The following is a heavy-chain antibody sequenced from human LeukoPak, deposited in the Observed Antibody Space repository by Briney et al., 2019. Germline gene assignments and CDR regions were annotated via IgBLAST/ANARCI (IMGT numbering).Heavy chain of an antibody. J-gene: IGHJ4*02. Sequence: GGSLRLSCAASGFTFSDYYMSWIRQAPRKGLEWVSYISSSSSYTKYADSVRGRFTISRDNAKNSLYLQVNSLRAEDTAVYYCARGTGTTAYFDYWGQGTLVTVSS. CDR3: ARGTGTTAYFDY. D-gene: IGHD1-1*01. CDR2: ISSSSSYT. V-gene: IGHV3-11*06. CDR1: GFTFSDYY.